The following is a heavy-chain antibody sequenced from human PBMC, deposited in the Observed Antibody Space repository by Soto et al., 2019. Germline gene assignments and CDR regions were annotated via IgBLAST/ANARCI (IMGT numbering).Heavy chain of an antibody. Sequence: GASVKVSCKDSVGTFSSYAISWVRQAPRQGLEWMGGIIPIFGTANYAQKFQGRVTITADESTSTAYMELSSLRSEDTAVYYCTGTGYDYVWGSYPKRAFDIWGQGTMVTVSS. CDR2: IIPIFGTA. J-gene: IGHJ3*02. CDR1: VGTFSSYA. CDR3: TGTGYDYVWGSYPKRAFDI. D-gene: IGHD3-16*02. V-gene: IGHV1-69*13.